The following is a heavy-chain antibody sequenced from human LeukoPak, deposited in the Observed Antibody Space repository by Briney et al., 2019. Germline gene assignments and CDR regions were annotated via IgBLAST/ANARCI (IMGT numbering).Heavy chain of an antibody. CDR1: GGSISSSSHY. CDR2: MYYSGNT. V-gene: IGHV4-39*07. D-gene: IGHD6-13*01. J-gene: IGHJ4*02. CDR3: ARSEAAAGTDY. Sequence: SETLSLTCTVSGGSISSSSHYWAWIRQPPGKGLEWIGSMYYSGNTYYNPSLKSRVTISVDTSKNQFSLKLSSVTAADTAVYYCARSEAAAGTDYWGQGTLVTVSS.